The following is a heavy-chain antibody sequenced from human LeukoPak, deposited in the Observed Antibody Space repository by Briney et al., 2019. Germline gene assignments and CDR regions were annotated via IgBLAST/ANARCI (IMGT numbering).Heavy chain of an antibody. CDR3: AKYGVGETYFGDY. CDR2: LSGLGYRT. V-gene: IGHV3-23*01. CDR1: GFTFSSYG. D-gene: IGHD1-26*01. J-gene: IGHJ4*02. Sequence: PGGTLRLSCAASGFTFSSYGMSWVRQAPGKGLEWVSGLSGLGYRTHYADSVRGRFIISRDNSKNSLFLQMNSLRVEDTAVYYCAKYGVGETYFGDYWGQGALVIVSS.